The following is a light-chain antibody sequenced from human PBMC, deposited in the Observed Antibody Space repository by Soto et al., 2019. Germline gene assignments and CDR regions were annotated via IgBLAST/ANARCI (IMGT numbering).Light chain of an antibody. CDR3: LLSYRGDYV. CDR2: DTS. Sequence: QAVVTQEPSLTVSPGGTVTLTCGSSTGAVTSGHYPYWFQQKPGQAPRTLISDTSNKHSWTPARFSGSLLGGKAALTLSGAQPEDEADYYCLLSYRGDYVFGPGTKLTVL. J-gene: IGLJ1*01. CDR1: TGAVTSGHY. V-gene: IGLV7-46*01.